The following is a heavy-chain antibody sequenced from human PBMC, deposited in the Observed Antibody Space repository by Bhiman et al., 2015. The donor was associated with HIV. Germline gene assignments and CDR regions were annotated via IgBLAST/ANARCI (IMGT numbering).Heavy chain of an antibody. V-gene: IGHV3-23*01. CDR2: ISGSGVST. D-gene: IGHD3-3*01. J-gene: IGHJ4*02. CDR1: GFSFSTSA. Sequence: EVQLLESGGGLVQPGGSLRLSCAASGFSFSTSAMNWVRQAPGKGLEWVSGISGSGVSTYYVGSVKGRFTISRDNAKSSLYLQMNSLSGEDTALYYCAKSKYHYNFWSGYYDYWGQGAQVSVSS. CDR3: AKSKYHYNFWSGYYDY.